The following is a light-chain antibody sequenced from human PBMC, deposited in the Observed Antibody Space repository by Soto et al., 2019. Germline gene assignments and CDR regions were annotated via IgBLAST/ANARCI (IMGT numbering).Light chain of an antibody. J-gene: IGKJ4*01. V-gene: IGKV1-39*01. CDR3: QQRSTYPLN. Sequence: NQMTQSPSCLSGSEVAGVTVPFRASQSISSYLNWYQQKPGKAPRLLIYAASSLQSGVPSRFSGSGSETEFTLTISSLQPEDFAIYYCQQRSTYPLNFGGGTKVDIK. CDR2: AAS. CDR1: QSISSY.